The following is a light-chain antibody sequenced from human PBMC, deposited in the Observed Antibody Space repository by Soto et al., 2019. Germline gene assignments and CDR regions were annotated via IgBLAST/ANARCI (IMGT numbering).Light chain of an antibody. Sequence: QAVVTQPASVSGSPGQSITISCTGTSSDVGGYNYVSWYQQHPGKAPKLMIYEVSNRPSGVSNRFSGSKSGNTASLTISGLQAEDEGDYHCSSYTSSTTLVFGGGTKLTVL. CDR3: SSYTSSTTLV. CDR1: SSDVGGYNY. J-gene: IGLJ2*01. V-gene: IGLV2-14*01. CDR2: EVS.